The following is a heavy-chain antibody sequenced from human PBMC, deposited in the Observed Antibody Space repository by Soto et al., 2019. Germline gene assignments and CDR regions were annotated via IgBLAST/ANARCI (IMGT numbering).Heavy chain of an antibody. V-gene: IGHV3-64*01. CDR2: ISSNGGST. J-gene: IGHJ3*02. CDR3: ARGKYSSGWDDAFDI. CDR1: GFTFSSYA. D-gene: IGHD6-19*01. Sequence: EVQLVESGGGLVQPGGSLRLSCAASGFTFSSYAMHWVRQAPGKGLEYVSAISSNGGSTYYANSVKGRFTISRDNSKNTLYLQMGSLRAEDMAVYYCARGKYSSGWDDAFDIWGQGTMVTVSS.